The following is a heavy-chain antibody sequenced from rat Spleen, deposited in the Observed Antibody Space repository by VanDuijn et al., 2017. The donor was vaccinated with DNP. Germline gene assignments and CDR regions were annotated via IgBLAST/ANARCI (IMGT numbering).Heavy chain of an antibody. V-gene: IGHV5-17*01. CDR1: GFTFSDYA. Sequence: EVQLVESGGGLVQSGRSLKVSCAASGFTFSDYAMAWVRQAPKKGLEWVATISYDGSRTYYRDSVKGRFTISRDNAKSTLYLQMDSLRSEDTATYYCARHPPGIWFAYWGQGTLVTVSS. CDR2: ISYDGSRT. D-gene: IGHD1-4*01. CDR3: ARHPPGIWFAY. J-gene: IGHJ3*01.